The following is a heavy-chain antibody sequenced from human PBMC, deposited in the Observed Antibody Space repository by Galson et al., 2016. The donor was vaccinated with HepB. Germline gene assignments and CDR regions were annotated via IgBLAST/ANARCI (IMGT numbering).Heavy chain of an antibody. J-gene: IGHJ4*02. CDR1: GFNFNRYW. D-gene: IGHD3-22*01. CDR2: INSDGTTT. Sequence: SLRLSCAAPGFNFNRYWMHWVRQVPGKGLVWVSRINSDGTTTTYADSVKGRFTISRDNGKNTVYLQMSSLRAEYTAVYYCASPSYYDSSGRETPFDNWGQGTLVTVSS. V-gene: IGHV3-74*01. CDR3: ASPSYYDSSGRETPFDN.